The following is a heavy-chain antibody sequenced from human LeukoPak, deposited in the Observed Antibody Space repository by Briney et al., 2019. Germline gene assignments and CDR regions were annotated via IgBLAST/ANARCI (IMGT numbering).Heavy chain of an antibody. CDR1: GFTFSSYA. J-gene: IGHJ4*02. D-gene: IGHD2-2*01. CDR3: AIPPIVVPAAVCFDD. V-gene: IGHV3-23*01. CDR2: ISGSGGST. Sequence: GASLRLSCAASGFTFSSYAMSWVRQAPGKGLEWVSAISGSGGSTYHADSVKGRFTISRDNCKNTLYLQMNSLGAEDTAVYYCAIPPIVVPAAVCFDDWGQRTLVTVSS.